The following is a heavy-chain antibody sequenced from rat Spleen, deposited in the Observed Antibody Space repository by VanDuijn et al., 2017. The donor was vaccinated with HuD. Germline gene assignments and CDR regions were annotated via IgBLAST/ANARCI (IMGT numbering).Heavy chain of an antibody. CDR2: ISSGGST. V-gene: IGHV2S12*01. D-gene: IGHD3-1*01. J-gene: IGHJ2*01. CDR3: TIHPRY. CDR1: GFSLTSNG. Sequence: VQLKESGPGLVQPSQTLSHTCTVSGFSLTSNGVSWVRQPPGKGLEWIAAISSGGSTYYNSALKSRLSISRDTSKNQVFLKMNSLQTDDTGTYYCTIHPRYWGQGVMVTVSS.